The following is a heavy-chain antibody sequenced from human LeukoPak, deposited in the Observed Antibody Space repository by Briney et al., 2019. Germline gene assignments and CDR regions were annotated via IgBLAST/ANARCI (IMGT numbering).Heavy chain of an antibody. D-gene: IGHD3-22*01. Sequence: SETLSLTCTVSGGSISSYYWSWIRQPPGKGLEWIGYIYYSGSTNYNPSLKSRVTISVDTSKNQFSLKPSSVTAADTAVYYCARARSSDYYDSSDDAFDIWGQGTMVTVSS. CDR2: IYYSGST. CDR1: GGSISSYY. CDR3: ARARSSDYYDSSDDAFDI. J-gene: IGHJ3*02. V-gene: IGHV4-59*01.